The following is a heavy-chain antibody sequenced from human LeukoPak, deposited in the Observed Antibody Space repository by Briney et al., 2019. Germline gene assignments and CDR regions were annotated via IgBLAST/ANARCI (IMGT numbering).Heavy chain of an antibody. CDR3: ARAARCSSTSCQGWFDP. J-gene: IGHJ5*02. Sequence: PSETLSLTCTVSGDSIGSGSYYWSWIRQPAGKGLESIGRIYTSGSTNYNPSLKSRVTISVDTSKNQCSLKLSSVTAADTAVYYCARAARCSSTSCQGWFDPWGQGTLVTVSS. CDR1: GDSIGSGSYY. V-gene: IGHV4-61*02. CDR2: IYTSGST. D-gene: IGHD2-2*01.